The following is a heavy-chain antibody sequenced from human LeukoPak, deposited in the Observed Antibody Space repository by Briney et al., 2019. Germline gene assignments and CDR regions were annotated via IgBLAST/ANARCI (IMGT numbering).Heavy chain of an antibody. CDR3: ARGFSGYSY. D-gene: IGHD3-22*01. J-gene: IGHJ4*02. Sequence: GASLQISCKGSGYIFTSFWIGGVRQVPGKGLEGMGSIYPGDSDTRYSPSFQGQVTISADKSISTAYLQWNSLKASDTAMYFCARGFSGYSYWGQGTLVTVSS. V-gene: IGHV5-51*01. CDR2: IYPGDSDT. CDR1: GYIFTSFW.